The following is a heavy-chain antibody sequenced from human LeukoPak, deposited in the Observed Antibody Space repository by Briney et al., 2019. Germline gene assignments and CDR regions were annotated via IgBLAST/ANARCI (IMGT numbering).Heavy chain of an antibody. CDR2: ISGSGGST. D-gene: IGHD6-13*01. Sequence: GGSLRLSCAASGFTFSSYAMSWVRQAPGKGLEGVSAISGSGGSTYYADSVKGRFTISRDNSKNTLYLQMNSLRAEDTAVYYCAKGEGVAAAGTVYFQHWGQGTLVTVSS. V-gene: IGHV3-23*01. CDR1: GFTFSSYA. J-gene: IGHJ1*01. CDR3: AKGEGVAAAGTVYFQH.